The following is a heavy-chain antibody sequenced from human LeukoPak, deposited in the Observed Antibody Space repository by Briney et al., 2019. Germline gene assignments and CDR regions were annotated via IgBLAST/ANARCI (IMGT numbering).Heavy chain of an antibody. D-gene: IGHD3-22*01. CDR1: GFTFSDHF. V-gene: IGHV3-72*01. J-gene: IGHJ4*02. CDR2: TGNKANIYTT. CDR3: ARGQYNSGHYSDY. Sequence: GGSLRLSCAASGFTFSDHFLDWVRQAPGKGLEWVGRTGNKANIYTTEYAASVKGRFTISRDDSKNSLYLQMNSLKPEDTAMYYCARGQYNSGHYSDYWGQGTLGTVSS.